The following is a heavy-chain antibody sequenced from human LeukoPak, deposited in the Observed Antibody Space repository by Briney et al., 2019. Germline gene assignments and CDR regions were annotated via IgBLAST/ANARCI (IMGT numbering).Heavy chain of an antibody. V-gene: IGHV3-23*01. D-gene: IGHD2-15*01. CDR1: GFTFSNYA. J-gene: IGHJ4*02. Sequence: GGSLRLSCAASGFTFSNYAMTWVRQSPGTGLEWVSTITSSGGGTYYADSVKGRFTISRDNSKNTVYLQMNGLRAEDTAVYYCARRSVAAATPPDFWGQGTLVTVSS. CDR3: ARRSVAAATPPDF. CDR2: ITSSGGGT.